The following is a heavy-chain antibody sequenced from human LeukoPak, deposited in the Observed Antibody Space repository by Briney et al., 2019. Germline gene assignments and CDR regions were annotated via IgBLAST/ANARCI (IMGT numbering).Heavy chain of an antibody. CDR2: ISACNGNT. D-gene: IGHD5-18*01. CDR1: GYTFTSYG. V-gene: IGHV1-18*01. J-gene: IGHJ4*02. Sequence: ASVKVSCNAYGYTFTSYGISWVRQAPGQGLEWMGWISACNGNTNYAQLLQGRITMTTYTSMSTAYMELRSLRSDETAVYFCARVVDIAMVEGYYFDYWGQGNLVTVSS. CDR3: ARVVDIAMVEGYYFDY.